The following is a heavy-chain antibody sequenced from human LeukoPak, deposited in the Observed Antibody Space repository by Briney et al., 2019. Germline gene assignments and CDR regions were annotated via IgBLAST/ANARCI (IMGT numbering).Heavy chain of an antibody. CDR2: INPNSGDT. CDR3: ARVRYRLAETYIDY. Sequence: GASVKVSCKASGYTFTGYYMHWVRQAPGQGLEWMGWINPNSGDTNYAQKFQGRVTMTRDTSISTAYMELSRLRFDDTAVYYCARVRYRLAETYIDYWGQGTLVTVSS. J-gene: IGHJ4*02. D-gene: IGHD3-16*01. CDR1: GYTFTGYY. V-gene: IGHV1-2*02.